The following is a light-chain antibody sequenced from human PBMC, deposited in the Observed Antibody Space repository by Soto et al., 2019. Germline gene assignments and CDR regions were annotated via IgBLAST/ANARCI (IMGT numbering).Light chain of an antibody. Sequence: QSALTQPPSASGSPGQSVTISCTGTSSDVGGYNYVSWYQQHPGKAPKLMISEVNKRPSGVPDRFSGSKSGNTASLTVSGLQAVDEADYYCSSYAGGPYVFGTGTKLTVL. CDR2: EVN. CDR3: SSYAGGPYV. J-gene: IGLJ1*01. CDR1: SSDVGGYNY. V-gene: IGLV2-8*01.